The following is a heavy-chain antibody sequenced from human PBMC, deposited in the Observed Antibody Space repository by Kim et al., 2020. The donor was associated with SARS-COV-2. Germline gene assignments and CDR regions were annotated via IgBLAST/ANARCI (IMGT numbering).Heavy chain of an antibody. CDR2: ISYSGSNK. CDR3: AKGSVGSGSQGSVDY. D-gene: IGHD3-10*01. J-gene: IGHJ4*02. V-gene: IGHV3-30*18. Sequence: GGSLRLSCAASGFTFSSYGMHWVRQAPGKGLEWVAVISYSGSNKYYADSVKGRFTISRDNSKNTLYLQMNSLRAEDTAVYYCAKGSVGSGSQGSVDYWGQGTLVTVSS. CDR1: GFTFSSYG.